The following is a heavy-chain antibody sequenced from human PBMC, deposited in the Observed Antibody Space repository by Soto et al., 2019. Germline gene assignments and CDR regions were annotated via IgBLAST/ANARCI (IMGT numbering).Heavy chain of an antibody. J-gene: IGHJ4*02. Sequence: EVQLLESGGGLVQPGGSLRLSCAASGFTFSSYAMSWVRQAPGKGLEWVSAISGSGGSTYYADSVKGRFTISRDNAKNTLYLQMHSLRAEDTGVYYCAKENGYSSSWFEFAYWGQGTLVTVSS. CDR2: ISGSGGST. CDR3: AKENGYSSSWFEFAY. V-gene: IGHV3-23*01. D-gene: IGHD6-13*01. CDR1: GFTFSSYA.